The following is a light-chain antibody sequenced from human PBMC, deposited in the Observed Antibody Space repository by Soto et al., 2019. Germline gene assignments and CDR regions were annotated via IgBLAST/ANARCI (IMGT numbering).Light chain of an antibody. CDR2: DAS. CDR1: QSVSSY. CDR3: QQRSNWPPVYT. Sequence: EIVLTQSPATLSLSPGERATLSRRASQSVSSYLAWYQQKPGQAPRLLIYDASNRATGIPARFSGSGSGTDFTLTISSLEPEDFAVYYCQQRSNWPPVYTFGQGTKLEIK. J-gene: IGKJ2*01. V-gene: IGKV3-11*01.